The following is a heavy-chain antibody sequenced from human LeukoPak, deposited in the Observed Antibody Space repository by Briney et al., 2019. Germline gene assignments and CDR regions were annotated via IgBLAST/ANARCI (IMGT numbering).Heavy chain of an antibody. CDR3: AKARDYYDSSAFDY. J-gene: IGHJ4*02. Sequence: GGSLRLPCAASGFTFSSYAMSWVRQAPGKGLEWVSAISGSGGSTYYADSVKGRFTISRDNSKNTLYLQMNSLRAEDTAVYYCAKARDYYDSSAFDYWGQGTLVTVSS. CDR2: ISGSGGST. D-gene: IGHD3-22*01. CDR1: GFTFSSYA. V-gene: IGHV3-23*01.